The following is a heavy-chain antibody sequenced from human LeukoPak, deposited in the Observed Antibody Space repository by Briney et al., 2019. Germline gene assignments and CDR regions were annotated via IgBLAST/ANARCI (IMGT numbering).Heavy chain of an antibody. CDR2: ISAYNGNT. V-gene: IGHV1-18*01. D-gene: IGHD1-26*01. Sequence: KTGGSLRLSCAASGFTFTSYGISWVRQAPGQGLEWMGWISAYNGNTNYAQKLQGRVTMTTDTSTSTAYMELRSLRSDDTAVYYCARAGYSGSSNYWGQGTLVTVSS. CDR3: ARAGYSGSSNY. CDR1: GFTFTSYG. J-gene: IGHJ4*02.